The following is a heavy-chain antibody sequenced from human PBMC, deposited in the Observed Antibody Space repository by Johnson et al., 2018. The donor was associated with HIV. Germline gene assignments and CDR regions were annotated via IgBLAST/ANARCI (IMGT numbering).Heavy chain of an antibody. D-gene: IGHD2-8*01. CDR3: ARGGVVHDGFDI. Sequence: QMLLVESGGGLVKPGGSLRLSCAASGFTFSDYDMSWIRQAPEKGLEWVSFISSSGSTIYYADSVKGRFTISRDNSKNTLYLQMNTLRAEDTAVYYCARGGVVHDGFDIRGLGTMVTVSS. J-gene: IGHJ3*02. V-gene: IGHV3-11*04. CDR2: ISSSGSTI. CDR1: GFTFSDYD.